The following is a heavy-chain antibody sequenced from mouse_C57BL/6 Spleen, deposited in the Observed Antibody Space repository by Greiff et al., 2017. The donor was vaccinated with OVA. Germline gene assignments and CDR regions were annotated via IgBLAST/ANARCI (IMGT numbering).Heavy chain of an antibody. CDR2: INPYNGGT. CDR3: ARRRVGDAMDY. V-gene: IGHV1-19*01. Sequence: EVQLQQSGPVLVKPGASVKMSCKASGYTFTDYYMNWVKQSHGKSLEWIGVINPYNGGTSYNQKFKGKATLTVDKSSSTAYMELNSLTSEDSAVYYCARRRVGDAMDYWGQGTSVTVSS. J-gene: IGHJ4*01. CDR1: GYTFTDYY.